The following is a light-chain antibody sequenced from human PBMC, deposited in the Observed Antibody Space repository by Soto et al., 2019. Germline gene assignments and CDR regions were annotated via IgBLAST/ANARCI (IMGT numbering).Light chain of an antibody. V-gene: IGKV3-15*01. Sequence: EIVMTQSPAPLSVSPGERVTLSCRASQSVSRSLAGYQQKPGQAPRLLIYGASTRATGIPARFSGSGSGTEFTLTISSLQSEDFAVYYCQQYNNWPPFTFGPGTKVDIK. CDR2: GAS. J-gene: IGKJ3*01. CDR3: QQYNNWPPFT. CDR1: QSVSRS.